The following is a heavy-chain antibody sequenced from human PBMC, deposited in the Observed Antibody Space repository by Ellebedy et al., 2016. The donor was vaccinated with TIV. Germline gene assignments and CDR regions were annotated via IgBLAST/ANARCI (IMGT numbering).Heavy chain of an antibody. V-gene: IGHV4-59*01. Sequence: MPSETLSLTCTVSGGSMKNYYWTWIRKPPGKGLELLGQIFYSGSTNYNPSLKSRVTISGDTSKTQFSLRPSSVTAADTAVYYCARRKITVFGETDAFDIWGQGTVDTVSS. CDR2: IFYSGST. CDR3: ARRKITVFGETDAFDI. CDR1: GGSMKNYY. D-gene: IGHD3-3*01. J-gene: IGHJ3*02.